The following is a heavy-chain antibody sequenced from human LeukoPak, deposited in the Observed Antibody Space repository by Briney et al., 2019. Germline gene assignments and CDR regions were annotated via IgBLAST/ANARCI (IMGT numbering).Heavy chain of an antibody. Sequence: SETLSLTCTVSGDSIDSYYWSWIRQPPGKGLEWIGYIYYRGTTSYNPFLKSRVTISVDTSKNQFSLKLNSVTAADTAVYYCARLPRYGGYDHFNYWGQGILVIVSS. D-gene: IGHD5-12*01. CDR1: GDSIDSYY. CDR3: ARLPRYGGYDHFNY. J-gene: IGHJ4*02. V-gene: IGHV4-59*12. CDR2: IYYRGTT.